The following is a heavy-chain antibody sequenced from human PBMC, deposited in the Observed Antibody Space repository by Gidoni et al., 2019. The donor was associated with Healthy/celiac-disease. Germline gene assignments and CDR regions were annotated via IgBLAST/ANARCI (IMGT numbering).Heavy chain of an antibody. CDR3: ARDCQLGGPTLSHCSGGSCYYFDY. CDR1: GYTFTRYY. D-gene: IGHD2-15*01. CDR2: INPSGGST. J-gene: IGHJ4*02. V-gene: IGHV1-46*01. Sequence: QVQLVQSGAEVKKPGASVKVSCKASGYTFTRYYMHWVRQAPGQGLEWMGIINPSGGSTSYAQKFQGRVPMTRDTSTSTIYMELSSLRSEDTAVYYCARDCQLGGPTLSHCSGGSCYYFDYWGQGTLVTVSS.